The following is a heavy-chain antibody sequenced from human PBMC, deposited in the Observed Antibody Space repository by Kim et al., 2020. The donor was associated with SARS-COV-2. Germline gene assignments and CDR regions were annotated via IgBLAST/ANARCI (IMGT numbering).Heavy chain of an antibody. J-gene: IGHJ4*02. Sequence: SETLSLTCTVSGGSISSSSYYWGWIRQPPGKGLEWIGSIYYSGSTYYNPSLKSRVTISVDTSKNQFSLKLSSVTAADTAVYYCAIHLPLDHFDYWGQGTLVTVSS. CDR2: IYYSGST. CDR1: GGSISSSSYY. V-gene: IGHV4-39*01. CDR3: AIHLPLDHFDY.